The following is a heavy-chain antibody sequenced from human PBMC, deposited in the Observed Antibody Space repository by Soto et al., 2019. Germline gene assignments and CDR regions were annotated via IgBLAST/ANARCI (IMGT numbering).Heavy chain of an antibody. V-gene: IGHV3-48*03. CDR2: IIRSGDVI. CDR1: GFTFSSYE. Sequence: GALRLSCAGSGFTFSSYEMNWARQAPGQGLELVSYIIRSGDVIYYSDSVKGRFTVSRDNAKNSLYLQMNSLRAEDTAVYYCALEVEGGCSSSWFDXWGQGTLVTVSX. CDR3: ALEVEGGCSSSWFDX. D-gene: IGHD2-15*01. J-gene: IGHJ5*02.